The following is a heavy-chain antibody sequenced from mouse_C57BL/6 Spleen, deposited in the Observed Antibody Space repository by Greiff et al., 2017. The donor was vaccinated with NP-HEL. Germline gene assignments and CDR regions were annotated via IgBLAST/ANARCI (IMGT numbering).Heavy chain of an antibody. V-gene: IGHV1-9*01. D-gene: IGHD1-1*01. J-gene: IGHJ4*01. CDR1: GYTFTGYW. CDR3: ARNEVVAPYARDY. CDR2: ILPGSGST. Sequence: QVQLQQSGAELMKPGASVKLSCKATGYTFTGYWIEWVKQRPGHGLEWIGEILPGSGSTNYNEKFKNKATLTVDTSSSTAYMQLSSLTSEDSAVYYCARNEVVAPYARDYWGQGTSVTVSS.